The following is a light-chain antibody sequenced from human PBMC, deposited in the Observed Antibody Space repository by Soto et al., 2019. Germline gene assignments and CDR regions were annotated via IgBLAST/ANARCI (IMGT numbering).Light chain of an antibody. CDR2: GAS. CDR1: QSVSSSS. Sequence: EIVLTQSPGTLSLSPGERATLSCRASQSVSSSSLAWYQQKPGQAPRLLIYGASSRATGIPDRFSGSGSGTDFTLTISRLEPEDFAVYYCQQYGSSLGVTFGGGTKVEIK. V-gene: IGKV3-20*01. J-gene: IGKJ4*01. CDR3: QQYGSSLGVT.